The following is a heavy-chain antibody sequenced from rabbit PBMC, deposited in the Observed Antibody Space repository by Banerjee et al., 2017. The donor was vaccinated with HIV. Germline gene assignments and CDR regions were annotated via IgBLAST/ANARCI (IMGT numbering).Heavy chain of an antibody. CDR3: ATDQGAGSAGYGPYYFKL. D-gene: IGHD4-2*01. CDR1: GFSFSSGYD. V-gene: IGHV1S40*01. J-gene: IGHJ4*01. CDR2: IYISSGST. Sequence: QSLEESGGDLVKPGASLTLTCTASGFSFSSGYDMYWVRQAPGKGLEWITCIYISSGSTYYASWVNGRFSISKTSSTTVTLQMTTLTAADTATYFCATDQGAGSAGYGPYYFKLWGPGTLVTVS.